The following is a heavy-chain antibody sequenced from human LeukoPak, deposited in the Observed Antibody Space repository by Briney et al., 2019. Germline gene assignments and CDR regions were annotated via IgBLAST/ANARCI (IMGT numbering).Heavy chain of an antibody. CDR1: GYTFTTYY. CDR2: INPSGGST. J-gene: IGHJ4*02. Sequence: ASVKVSCKASGYTFTTYYMHWGATGPGQGLEWIGIINPSGGSTTYAQKFQGRVIMTRDTSTSTVYMELSSLRSEDTAVYYCARGASGTNFDYWGQGTLVTVSS. D-gene: IGHD1-1*01. V-gene: IGHV1-46*01. CDR3: ARGASGTNFDY.